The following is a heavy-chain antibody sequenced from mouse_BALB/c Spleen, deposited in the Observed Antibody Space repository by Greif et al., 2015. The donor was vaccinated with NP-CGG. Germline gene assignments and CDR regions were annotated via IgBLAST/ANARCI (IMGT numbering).Heavy chain of an antibody. V-gene: IGHV1-7*01. Sequence: VKLVESGAELAKPGASVKMSCKASGYTFTSYWMHWVKQRPGQGLEWIGYINPSTGYTEYNQKFKDKATLTADKSSSTAYMQLSSLTPEDSAVYYCARRELTGTGWFAYWGQGTLVTVSA. CDR2: INPSTGYT. CDR3: ARRELTGTGWFAY. J-gene: IGHJ3*01. CDR1: GYTFTSYW. D-gene: IGHD4-1*01.